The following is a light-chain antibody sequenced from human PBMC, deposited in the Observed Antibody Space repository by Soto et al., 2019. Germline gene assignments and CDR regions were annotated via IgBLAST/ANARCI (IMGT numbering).Light chain of an antibody. V-gene: IGLV1-47*01. CDR1: SSNIGKNN. CDR3: AAWDDSLSGLYV. J-gene: IGLJ1*01. CDR2: RNN. Sequence: QSVLTQPPSASGTPGQRVTISCSGSSSNIGKNNVYWYQQLPGTTPQLLIYRNNQRPSGVPDRFSASKSGTSASLAISGLRXEDEADYYCAAWDDSLSGLYVFGTGTKVTVL.